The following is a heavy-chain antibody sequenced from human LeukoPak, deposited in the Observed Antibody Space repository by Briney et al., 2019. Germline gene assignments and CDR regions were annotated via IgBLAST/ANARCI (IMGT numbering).Heavy chain of an antibody. D-gene: IGHD4-23*01. CDR3: ARVTVVTTGGAFDI. CDR1: GFTFSSYW. V-gene: IGHV3-7*04. Sequence: PGGSLRLSCAASGFTFSSYWMSWVRQAPVKGLEWVANIKQDGSEKYYVDSVKGRFTISRDNAKNSLYLQMNSLRAEDTAVYYCARVTVVTTGGAFDIWGQGTMVTVSS. J-gene: IGHJ3*02. CDR2: IKQDGSEK.